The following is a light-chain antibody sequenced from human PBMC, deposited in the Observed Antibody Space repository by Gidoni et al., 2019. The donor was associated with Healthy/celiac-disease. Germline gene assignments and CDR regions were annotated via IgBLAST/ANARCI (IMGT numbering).Light chain of an antibody. V-gene: IGLV2-11*01. CDR2: DVS. CDR1: SSDVGGYNY. Sequence: QSALTQPRSVSGSPGQSVTISCTGTSSDVGGYNYVSWYQQHPGKAPKLMIYDVSKRPSGVPDRFSGSKSGNTASLTISGLQAEDEPDYYCCSYAGSYPWVFGGGTKLTVL. CDR3: CSYAGSYPWV. J-gene: IGLJ3*02.